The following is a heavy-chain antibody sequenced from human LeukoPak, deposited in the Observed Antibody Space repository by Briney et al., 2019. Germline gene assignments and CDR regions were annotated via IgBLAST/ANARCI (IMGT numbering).Heavy chain of an antibody. Sequence: SQTLSLTCAISGDSVSSNSAAWNWIRQSPSRGLEWLGRTYYRSRWYNDYAVSVKSRITINPDTSKNQFSLHLNSVTPEDTAVYYCARDSGYELDACDIWGQGTMVTVSS. CDR2: TYYRSRWYN. CDR1: GDSVSSNSAA. J-gene: IGHJ3*02. D-gene: IGHD5-12*01. V-gene: IGHV6-1*01. CDR3: ARDSGYELDACDI.